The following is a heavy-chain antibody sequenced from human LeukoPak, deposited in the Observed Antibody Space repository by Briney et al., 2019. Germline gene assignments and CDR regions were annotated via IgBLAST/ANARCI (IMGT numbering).Heavy chain of an antibody. CDR3: ARQYCSSTSCNGAFDI. CDR2: INPNSGGT. Sequence: ASVKVSCKASGYTFTAYYMHWVRQAPGQGLEWMGRINPNSGGTNYAQKFQGRVTMTRDTSISTAYMELSRLTSDDTAVYYCARQYCSSTSCNGAFDIWGQGTMVTVSS. D-gene: IGHD2-2*01. J-gene: IGHJ3*02. V-gene: IGHV1-2*02. CDR1: GYTFTAYY.